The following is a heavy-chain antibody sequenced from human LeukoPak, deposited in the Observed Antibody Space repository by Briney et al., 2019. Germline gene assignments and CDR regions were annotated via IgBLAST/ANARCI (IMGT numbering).Heavy chain of an antibody. CDR1: GGSISSYY. V-gene: IGHV4-59*01. D-gene: IGHD1-1*01. CDR2: IYYSGST. J-gene: IGHJ6*03. Sequence: SETLSLTCTVSGGSISSYYWSWIRQPPGKGLEWIGYIYYSGSTNYNPSLKSRVTISVDTSKNQFSLKLSSVTAADTAVYYCARGVRRAYYYYYMDAWGKGTTVTISS. CDR3: ARGVRRAYYYYYMDA.